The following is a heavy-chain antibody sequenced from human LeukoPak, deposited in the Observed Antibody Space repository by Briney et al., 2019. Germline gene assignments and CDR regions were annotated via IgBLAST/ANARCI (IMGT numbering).Heavy chain of an antibody. V-gene: IGHV3-66*01. CDR3: ARGDTRYKKFPH. CDR2: ISSGGST. Sequence: GGSLRLSCAASGLTVSRKYLTWVRQAPGKGLEWVSVISSGGSTYYADSVRGRFTISRDNAKSTLYLHMDSLRAEDTAIYYCARGDTRYKKFPHWGQGTLVTVSS. D-gene: IGHD3-9*01. J-gene: IGHJ1*01. CDR1: GLTVSRKY.